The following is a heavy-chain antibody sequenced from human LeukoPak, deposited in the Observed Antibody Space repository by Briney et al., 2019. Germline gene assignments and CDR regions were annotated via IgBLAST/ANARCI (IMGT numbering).Heavy chain of an antibody. V-gene: IGHV4-31*03. CDR1: VGSISSGGYS. J-gene: IGHJ3*02. Sequence: SQTLSLTCTVSVGSISSGGYSWRWVRQQPGKGLEWIGYIYYSRNTYCNPSLKSRFTISVDTSKNQFYLKLSSVTAADTAVYYCARDGLNAFDIWGQGTMVTVSS. CDR3: ARDGLNAFDI. CDR2: IYYSRNT.